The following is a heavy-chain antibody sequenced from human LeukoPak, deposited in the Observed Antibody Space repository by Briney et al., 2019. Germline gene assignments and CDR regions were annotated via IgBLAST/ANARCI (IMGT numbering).Heavy chain of an antibody. V-gene: IGHV4-59*08. J-gene: IGHJ4*02. Sequence: SETLSLTCTASGGSISSYYWSWIRQPPGKGLEWIGYIYYSGSTNYNPSLKSRVTISVDTSKNQFSLKLSSVTAADTAVYYCARTGEGYYFDYWGQGTLVTVSS. CDR1: GGSISSYY. CDR2: IYYSGST. D-gene: IGHD7-27*01. CDR3: ARTGEGYYFDY.